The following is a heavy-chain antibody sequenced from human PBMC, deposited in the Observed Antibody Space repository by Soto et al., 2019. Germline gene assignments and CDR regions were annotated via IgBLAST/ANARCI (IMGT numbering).Heavy chain of an antibody. Sequence: GGSLRLSCAASEFTFSNAGMSWVRQAPGKGLEWVGRIKSKTDGGTTDYAAPVKGRFTISRDDSKNTLYLRMNSLKTEDTAVYYCTTGIVVVIPSGMDVWGQGTTVTVSS. CDR2: IKSKTDGGTT. V-gene: IGHV3-15*01. J-gene: IGHJ6*02. CDR3: TTGIVVVIPSGMDV. CDR1: EFTFSNAG. D-gene: IGHD3-22*01.